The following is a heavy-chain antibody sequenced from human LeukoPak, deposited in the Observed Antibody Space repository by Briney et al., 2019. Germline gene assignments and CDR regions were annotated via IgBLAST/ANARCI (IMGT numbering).Heavy chain of an antibody. D-gene: IGHD6-13*01. CDR2: INPNSGGT. J-gene: IGHJ6*03. CDR1: GYTFIGYY. Sequence: GASVKVSCKTSGYTFIGYYMHWVRQAPGQGLEWMGWINPNSGGTNYAQKFQGRVTMTRDTSITTAYMELSRLRSDGTAVYYCARGALVHYYYYYMDVWGKGTTVTISS. CDR3: ARGALVHYYYYYMDV. V-gene: IGHV1-2*02.